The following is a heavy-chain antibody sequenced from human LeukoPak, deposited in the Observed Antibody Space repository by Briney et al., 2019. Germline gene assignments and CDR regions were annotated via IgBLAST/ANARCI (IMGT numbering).Heavy chain of an antibody. J-gene: IGHJ6*03. Sequence: SVKVSCKASGGTFSSYAISWVRQAPGQGLEWMGGIIPIFGTANYAQKFQGRVTITTDESTSTAYMELSSLRSEDTAAYYCARGATAGYYYYYMDVWGKGTTVTVSS. CDR1: GGTFSSYA. D-gene: IGHD5-24*01. CDR3: ARGATAGYYYYYMDV. V-gene: IGHV1-69*05. CDR2: IIPIFGTA.